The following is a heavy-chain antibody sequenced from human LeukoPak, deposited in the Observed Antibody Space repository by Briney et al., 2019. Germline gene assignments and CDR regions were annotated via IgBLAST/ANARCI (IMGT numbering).Heavy chain of an antibody. CDR2: IYRGDAT. CDR3: VKETRGTTIYY. D-gene: IGHD5-24*01. J-gene: IGHJ4*02. Sequence: GGSLRLSCAASGFSVSENYMSWVRQAPGKGLEWVSVIYRGDATYYADSVKGRFTISRDSFENTVYLQMDSLRAEDTAAYYCVKETRGTTIYYWGQGTLVTVSS. CDR1: GFSVSENY. V-gene: IGHV3-66*01.